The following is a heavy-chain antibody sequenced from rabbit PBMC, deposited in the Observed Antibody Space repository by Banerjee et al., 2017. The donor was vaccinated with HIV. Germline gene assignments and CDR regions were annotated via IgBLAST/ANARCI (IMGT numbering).Heavy chain of an antibody. Sequence: QEQLEESGGDLVKPEGSLTLTCTASGIDFNSYYYMCWVRQAPGKGLEWIACIYTSSGSTYYASWAKGRFTISSSTSLNSVDLKMTSLTAADTATYFCARAPYAYYTGDAYASFNLWGQGTLVTVS. J-gene: IGHJ4*01. D-gene: IGHD6-1*01. V-gene: IGHV1S43*01. CDR3: ARAPYAYYTGDAYASFNL. CDR2: IYTSSGST. CDR1: GIDFNSYYY.